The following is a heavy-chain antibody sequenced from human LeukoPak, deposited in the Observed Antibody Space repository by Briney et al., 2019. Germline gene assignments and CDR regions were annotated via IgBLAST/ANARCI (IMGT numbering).Heavy chain of an antibody. V-gene: IGHV1-69*13. CDR3: ARQGAKDYYDSSGYYPPPGYYFDY. J-gene: IGHJ4*02. Sequence: GASVKVSCKASGGTFSSYAISWVRQAPGQGLEWMGGIIPIFGTANYAQKFQGRVTITADESTSTAYMELSSLRSEDTAVYYCARQGAKDYYDSSGYYPPPGYYFDYWGQGTLVTVSS. D-gene: IGHD3-22*01. CDR1: GGTFSSYA. CDR2: IIPIFGTA.